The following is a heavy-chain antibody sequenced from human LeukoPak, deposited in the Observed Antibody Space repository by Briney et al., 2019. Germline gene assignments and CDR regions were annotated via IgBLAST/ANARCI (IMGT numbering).Heavy chain of an antibody. D-gene: IGHD6-13*01. CDR1: GFTFGSYA. CDR3: ARGTVEAAAGTGYYFDY. J-gene: IGHJ4*02. CDR2: ISVDGATT. V-gene: IGHV3-23*01. Sequence: GGSLRLSCAAAGFTFGSYAMSWVRQAPGQGLEWVSAISVDGATTYYADSVKGRFTISRDNSKNTLYLQMNSLRAEDTAVYYCARGTVEAAAGTGYYFDYWGQGTLVTVSS.